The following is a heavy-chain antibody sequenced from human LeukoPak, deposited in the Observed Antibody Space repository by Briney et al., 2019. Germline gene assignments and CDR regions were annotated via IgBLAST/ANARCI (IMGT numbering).Heavy chain of an antibody. CDR3: ARSFGYYYDSSGQFDY. CDR2: ISSSSSTI. V-gene: IGHV3-48*02. J-gene: IGHJ4*02. Sequence: GGSLRLSCAASGFTFSSYSVNWVRQAPGKGLEWVSYISSSSSTIYYADSVKGRFTISRDNAKNSLYLQMNSLRDEDTAVYYCARSFGYYYDSSGQFDYWGQGTLVTVSS. CDR1: GFTFSSYS. D-gene: IGHD3-22*01.